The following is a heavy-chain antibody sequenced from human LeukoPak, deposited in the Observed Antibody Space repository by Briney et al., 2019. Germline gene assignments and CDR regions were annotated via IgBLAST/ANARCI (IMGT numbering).Heavy chain of an antibody. D-gene: IGHD6-19*01. CDR1: GGSISSYY. CDR3: ARHEVAVAGEYYFDY. J-gene: IGHJ4*02. V-gene: IGHV4-59*08. CDR2: IYYSGST. Sequence: PSETLSLTCTVSGGSISSYYWSWIRQPPGKGLEWIGYIYYSGSTNYNPSLKSRVTISVDTSKNQFSLKLSSVTAADTAVYYCARHEVAVAGEYYFDYWGQGTLVTVSS.